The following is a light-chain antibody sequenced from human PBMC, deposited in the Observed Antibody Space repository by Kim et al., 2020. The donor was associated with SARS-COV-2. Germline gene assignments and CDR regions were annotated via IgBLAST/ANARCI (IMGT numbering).Light chain of an antibody. V-gene: IGKV3-15*01. Sequence: VSPRERSTLSCRASQSVTINVAWYQQKPGQAPRLLIYGATTRATGIPARFSGSGSGTEFTLTISSLQSEDLAVYYCQQYNNWPMYTFGQGTKLEI. CDR3: QQYNNWPMYT. CDR1: QSVTIN. J-gene: IGKJ2*01. CDR2: GAT.